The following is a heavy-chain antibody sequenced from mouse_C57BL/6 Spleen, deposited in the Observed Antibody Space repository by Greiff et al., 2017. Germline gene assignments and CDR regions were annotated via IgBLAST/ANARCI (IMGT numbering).Heavy chain of an antibody. D-gene: IGHD1-1*01. CDR2: IDPETGGT. Sequence: VQLQQSGAELVRPGASVTLSCKASGYTFTDYEMHWVKQTPVHGLEWIGAIDPETGGTAYNQKFKGKAILTADKSSSTAYMELRSLTSDDSAVYYCTSKGFYGRSWAWLAYWGQGTLVTVSA. V-gene: IGHV1-15*01. J-gene: IGHJ3*01. CDR3: TSKGFYGRSWAWLAY. CDR1: GYTFTDYE.